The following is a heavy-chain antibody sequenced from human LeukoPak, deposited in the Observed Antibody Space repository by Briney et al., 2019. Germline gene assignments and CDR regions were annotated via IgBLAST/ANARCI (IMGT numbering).Heavy chain of an antibody. J-gene: IGHJ6*03. D-gene: IGHD3-16*01. Sequence: GGSLRLSCAASGFTFSSYWMHWVRQAPGKGLVWVSRINTDGSTTSYADSVKGRFTISRDNSENTVHLQMNSLIAEDTALYHCARQMMESPHYYYMDIWGKGTSVTVSS. CDR1: GFTFSSYW. CDR2: INTDGSTT. CDR3: ARQMMESPHYYYMDI. V-gene: IGHV3-74*01.